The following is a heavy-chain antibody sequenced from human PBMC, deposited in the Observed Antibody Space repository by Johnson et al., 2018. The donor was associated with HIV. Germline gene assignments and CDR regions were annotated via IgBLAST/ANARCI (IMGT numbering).Heavy chain of an antibody. D-gene: IGHD6-19*01. CDR3: ARDIIAVAGYDAFDI. CDR1: VFTFSSYA. J-gene: IGHJ3*02. V-gene: IGHV3-30-3*01. Sequence: QVQLVESGGGLAQPGGSLRLSCAASVFTFSSYAMHWVRQAPGKGLEWVAVISYDGSNKYYADSVKGRFTISRDNSKNTLYLQMNSLRAEDTAVYYCARDIIAVAGYDAFDIWGQGTMVTVSS. CDR2: ISYDGSNK.